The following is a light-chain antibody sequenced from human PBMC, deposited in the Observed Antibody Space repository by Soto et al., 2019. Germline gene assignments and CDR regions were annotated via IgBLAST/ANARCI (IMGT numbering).Light chain of an antibody. CDR3: QSYDSSLSGWV. CDR2: GNS. Sequence: QSVLTQPPSVSGVPGQRVTISCTGSSSNIGAGYDVHWYQQLPGTVPKLLIYGNSNRPSGVPDRFSGSKSGTSASLAITGLQAEDEADYYCQSYDSSLSGWVFGGGTKLTVL. J-gene: IGLJ3*02. CDR1: SSNIGAGYD. V-gene: IGLV1-40*01.